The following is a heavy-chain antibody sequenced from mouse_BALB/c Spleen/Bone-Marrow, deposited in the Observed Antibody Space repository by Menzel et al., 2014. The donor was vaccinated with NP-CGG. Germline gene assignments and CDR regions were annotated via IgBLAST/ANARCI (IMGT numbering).Heavy chain of an antibody. V-gene: IGHV3-6*02. CDR1: GYSITSGYY. Sequence: EVQLQQPGPGLVKPSQSLSLTCSVTGYSITSGYYWNWIRQFPGNKLEWMGYISYDGSNNYNPSLKNRISITRDTSKNQFFLKLNSVTTEDTATYYCARGNYVDYWGQGTTLTVSS. CDR2: ISYDGSN. CDR3: ARGNYVDY. J-gene: IGHJ2*01.